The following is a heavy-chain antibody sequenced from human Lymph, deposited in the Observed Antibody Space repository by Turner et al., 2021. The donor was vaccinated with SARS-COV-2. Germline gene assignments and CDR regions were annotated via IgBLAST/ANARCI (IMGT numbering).Heavy chain of an antibody. Sequence: QVQLVQSGAEVKKPGASVKVSCKASGNNFTGYYMHWVRQAPGQGLEWMGWINPNSGGTNYAQKFQGRVTMTRDTSISTAYMELSRLRSDDTAVYYCARDVERYNDFWSGYSGGYGLDVWGQGTTVTVSS. D-gene: IGHD3-3*01. CDR3: ARDVERYNDFWSGYSGGYGLDV. V-gene: IGHV1-2*02. CDR1: GNNFTGYY. J-gene: IGHJ6*02. CDR2: INPNSGGT.